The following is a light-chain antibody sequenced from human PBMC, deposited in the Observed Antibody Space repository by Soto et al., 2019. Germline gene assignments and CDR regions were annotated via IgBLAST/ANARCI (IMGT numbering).Light chain of an antibody. CDR1: QSVSSSY. CDR2: GAS. J-gene: IGKJ1*01. Sequence: EIVLTQSPGTLSLSPGERSTLSCSSSQSVSSSYLAWYQQKPGQAPRLLIYGASSRATGIPDRFSGSGSGTDFTLTISRLEPEDFAVYYCQQYGSSRWTFGQGTKVDI. V-gene: IGKV3-20*01. CDR3: QQYGSSRWT.